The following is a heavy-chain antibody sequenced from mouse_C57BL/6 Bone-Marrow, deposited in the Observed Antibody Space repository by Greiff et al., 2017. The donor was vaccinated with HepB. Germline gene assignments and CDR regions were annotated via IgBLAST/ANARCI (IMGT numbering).Heavy chain of an antibody. CDR3: AREGLSWFAY. CDR1: GYTFTSYW. CDR2: IDPSDSYT. V-gene: IGHV1-59*01. D-gene: IGHD3-3*01. Sequence: QVQLKQPGAELVRPGTSVKLSCKASGYTFTSYWMHWVKQRPGQGLEWIGVIDPSDSYTNYNQKFKGKATLTVDTSSSTAYMQLSSLTSEDSAVYYCAREGLSWFAYWGQGTLVTVSA. J-gene: IGHJ3*01.